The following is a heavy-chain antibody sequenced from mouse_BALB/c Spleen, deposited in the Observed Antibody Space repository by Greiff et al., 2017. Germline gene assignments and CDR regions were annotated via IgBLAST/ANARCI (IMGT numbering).Heavy chain of an antibody. CDR2: IWAGGST. Sequence: QVQLKQSGPGLVAPSQSLSITCTVSGFSLTSYGVHWVRQPPGKGLEWLGVIWAGGSTNYNSALMSRLSISKDNSKSQVFLKMNSLQTDDTAMYYCARDHNYGNYGGAMDYWGQGTSVTVSS. J-gene: IGHJ4*01. D-gene: IGHD2-1*01. CDR3: ARDHNYGNYGGAMDY. V-gene: IGHV2-9*02. CDR1: GFSLTSYG.